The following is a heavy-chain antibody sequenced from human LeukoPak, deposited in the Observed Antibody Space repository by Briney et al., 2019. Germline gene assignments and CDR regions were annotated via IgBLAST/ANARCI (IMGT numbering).Heavy chain of an antibody. CDR3: ARGPPPYYGSGSYYKYYFDY. D-gene: IGHD3-10*01. V-gene: IGHV4-34*01. CDR2: INYRGST. Sequence: PSETLSLACAVYGGSFSGYYWSWIRQPPGKGLEWVGEINYRGSTNYNPSLKSRVTISVDTSKNQFSLKLSSMTAADTAVYYCARGPPPYYGSGSYYKYYFDYWGQGTLVTVSS. J-gene: IGHJ4*02. CDR1: GGSFSGYY.